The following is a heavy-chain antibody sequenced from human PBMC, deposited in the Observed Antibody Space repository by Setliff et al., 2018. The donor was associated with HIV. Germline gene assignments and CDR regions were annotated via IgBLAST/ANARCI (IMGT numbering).Heavy chain of an antibody. D-gene: IGHD3-22*01. Sequence: SETLSLTCTVSGDSITTGVYYWSWIRQPAGKGLEWIGHIYSTGNTNYNSSLKSRVTMSIETSKNQFSLKLTSVTAADTAVYYCARDDDKLFDYWGQGALVTVSS. J-gene: IGHJ4*02. V-gene: IGHV4-61*09. CDR3: ARDDDKLFDY. CDR2: IYSTGNT. CDR1: GDSITTGVYY.